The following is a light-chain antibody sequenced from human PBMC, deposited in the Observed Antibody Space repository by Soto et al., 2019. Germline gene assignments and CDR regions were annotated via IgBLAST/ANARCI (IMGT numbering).Light chain of an antibody. CDR2: AAS. V-gene: IGKV3-15*01. Sequence: RVMTQSPLTLSVSPGHTPTIGCRASQRVSSHLVWYQQKPGQAPRLLIYAASTRATGIPVRFSGSGYGTDFNLTISRLETEDFAVYYCQQYGSSTRTFGQGTKVDIK. J-gene: IGKJ1*01. CDR1: QRVSSH. CDR3: QQYGSSTRT.